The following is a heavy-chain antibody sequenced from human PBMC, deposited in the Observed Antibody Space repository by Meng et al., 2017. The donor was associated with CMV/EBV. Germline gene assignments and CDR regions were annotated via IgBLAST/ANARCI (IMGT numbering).Heavy chain of an antibody. V-gene: IGHV3-9*01. CDR3: AKDMTAMVMSMDV. CDR2: ISWNSGSI. CDR1: GFTFDDYA. Sequence: SLKISCAASGFTFDDYAMHWVRQAPGKGLEWVSGISWNSGSIGYADSVKGRFTISRDNARNSLYLQMNGLRAEDTALYYCAKDMTAMVMSMDVWGQGTTVTVSS. D-gene: IGHD5-18*01. J-gene: IGHJ6*02.